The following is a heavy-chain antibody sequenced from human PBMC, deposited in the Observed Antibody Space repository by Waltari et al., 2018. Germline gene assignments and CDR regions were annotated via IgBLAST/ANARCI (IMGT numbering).Heavy chain of an antibody. CDR2: IYYSGST. V-gene: IGHV4-39*01. CDR3: ARQDDIIVVSTDIPRSAFDI. Sequence: QLQLQESGPGLAKPSETLSLTCTVSGASIRSSPYYWGWIRQSPERGLEWIGSIYYSGSTYSNPSLESRPTISVDTSKNQFSLRLRSVTAADTAIYYCARQDDIIVVSTDIPRSAFDIWGQGTKVAVSS. CDR1: GASIRSSPYY. D-gene: IGHD2-2*01. J-gene: IGHJ3*02.